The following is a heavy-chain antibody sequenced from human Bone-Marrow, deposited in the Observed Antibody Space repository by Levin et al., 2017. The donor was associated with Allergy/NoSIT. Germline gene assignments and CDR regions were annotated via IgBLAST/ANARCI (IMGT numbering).Heavy chain of an antibody. CDR3: AKNVAETGDFDS. V-gene: IGHV1-8*01. D-gene: IGHD6-19*01. Sequence: GESLKISCQASGYSFTNYDINWVRKAAGQGLEWMGWMNPRNGNTGSAHKLQGRVTMTRDTSIDTAHLELTSLRSEDTGIYYCAKNVAETGDFDSWGQGTLVTVSS. CDR2: MNPRNGNT. CDR1: GYSFTNYD. J-gene: IGHJ4*02.